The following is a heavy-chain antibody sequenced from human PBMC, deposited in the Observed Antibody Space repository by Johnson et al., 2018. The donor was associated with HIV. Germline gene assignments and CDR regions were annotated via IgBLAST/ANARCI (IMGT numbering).Heavy chain of an antibody. J-gene: IGHJ3*02. D-gene: IGHD2-15*01. CDR1: RFTFSSHA. Sequence: VQLVESGGGVVQPGRSLRLSCAASRFTFSSHAMHWVRQAPGKGLEWVAVISYDGSNKYYADSVKGRFTISRDNSKNTLYLQMNSLRAEYTAVYYCARGPHEVVVVAATSAFDIWGQGTMVTVSS. V-gene: IGHV3-30-3*01. CDR2: ISYDGSNK. CDR3: ARGPHEVVVVAATSAFDI.